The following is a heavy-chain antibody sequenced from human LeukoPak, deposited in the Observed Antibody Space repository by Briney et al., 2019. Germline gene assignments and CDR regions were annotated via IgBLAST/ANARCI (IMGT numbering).Heavy chain of an antibody. D-gene: IGHD3-10*01. CDR1: GGTFSTYA. CDR2: TIPMFGKV. J-gene: IGHJ4*02. V-gene: IGHV1-69*05. Sequence: ASVKVSCKAPGGTFSTYAISWVRQAPGQGLEWMGGTIPMFGKVNYAQKFQGRVTITTDRSTSTAYMELSSLRSVDTAVYYCAGGVIYGSGMDYWGQGTLVTVSS. CDR3: AGGVIYGSGMDY.